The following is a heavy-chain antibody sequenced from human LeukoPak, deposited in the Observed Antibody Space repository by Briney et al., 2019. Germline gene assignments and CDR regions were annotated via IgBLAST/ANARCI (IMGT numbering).Heavy chain of an antibody. CDR2: INHSGST. Sequence: ESLRLSCAASGFTFTTYWMTWIRQPPGKGLEWIGEINHSGSTNYNPSLKSRVTISVDTSKNQFSLKLSSVTAADTAVYYCARGGRRWFDPWGQGTLVTVSS. CDR3: ARGGRRWFDP. V-gene: IGHV4-34*01. J-gene: IGHJ5*02. CDR1: GFTFTTYW.